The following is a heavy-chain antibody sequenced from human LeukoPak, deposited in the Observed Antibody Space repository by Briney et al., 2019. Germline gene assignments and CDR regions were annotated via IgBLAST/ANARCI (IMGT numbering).Heavy chain of an antibody. CDR1: GFTFDDYG. CDR2: INWNGGST. D-gene: IGHD5/OR15-5a*01. V-gene: IGHV3-20*04. Sequence: GGSLRLSCAASGFTFDDYGMNWVRQAPGKGLEWVSCINWNGGSTGYADSVKGRFTISRDNAKNSLYLQMNSLRAEDTALYYCARVYELREEDYYYCYMDVWGKGTTVTVSS. CDR3: ARVYELREEDYYYCYMDV. J-gene: IGHJ6*03.